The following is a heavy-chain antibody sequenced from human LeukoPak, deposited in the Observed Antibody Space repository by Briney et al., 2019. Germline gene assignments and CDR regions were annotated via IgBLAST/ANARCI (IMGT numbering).Heavy chain of an antibody. CDR2: IYYSGST. J-gene: IGHJ3*02. CDR1: GGSINSYY. Sequence: SETLSLTCTVSGGSINSYYWSWIRQPPGKGLEWIGYIYYSGSTNYNPSLKSRVTISVDTSKNQFSLKLSSVTAADTAVYYCARDHSGSYRRRAFDIWGQGTMVTVSS. CDR3: ARDHSGSYRRRAFDI. D-gene: IGHD1-26*01. V-gene: IGHV4-59*01.